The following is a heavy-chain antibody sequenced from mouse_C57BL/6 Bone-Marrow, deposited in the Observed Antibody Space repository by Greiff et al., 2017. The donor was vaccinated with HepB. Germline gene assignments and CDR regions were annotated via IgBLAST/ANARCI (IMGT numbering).Heavy chain of an antibody. Sequence: QVQLQQPGAELVMPGASVKLSCKASGYTFTSYWMHWVKQRPGQGLEWIGEIDPSDSYTNYNQKFKGKSTLTVDKSSSKAYMQLSSLTSEDSAVYYSAIRRVYDYDSCWCFAVWGARAPVTLSS. CDR2: IDPSDSYT. J-gene: IGHJ1*01. D-gene: IGHD2-4*01. V-gene: IGHV1-69*01. CDR1: GYTFTSYW. CDR3: AIRRVYDYDSCWCFAV.